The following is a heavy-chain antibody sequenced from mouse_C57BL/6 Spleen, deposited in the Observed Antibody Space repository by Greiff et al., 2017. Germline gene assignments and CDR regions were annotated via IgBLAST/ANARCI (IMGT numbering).Heavy chain of an antibody. CDR2: INSDGGST. CDR3: ARGSITTRAMDY. V-gene: IGHV5-2*01. CDR1: EYEFPSHD. Sequence: EVKVVESGGGLVQPGESLKLSCESNEYEFPSHDMSWVRKTPEKRLELVAAINSDGGSTYYPDTMERRFIISRDNTKKTLYLQMSSLRSEDTALYYCARGSITTRAMDYWGQGTSVTVSS. D-gene: IGHD1-1*01. J-gene: IGHJ4*01.